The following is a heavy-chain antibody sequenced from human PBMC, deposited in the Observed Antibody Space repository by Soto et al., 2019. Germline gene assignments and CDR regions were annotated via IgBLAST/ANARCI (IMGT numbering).Heavy chain of an antibody. CDR1: GFRLTSYW. CDR2: IQEDGSEK. CDR3: ASVPYNYYGMDV. J-gene: IGHJ6*02. V-gene: IGHV3-7*01. Sequence: GGSLRLSCAASGFRLTSYWMTWVRQAPGKGLEWVASIQEDGSEKYYVDSVKGRFTISRDNAKTSLFLQMNSLRAEDTAVYYCASVPYNYYGMDVWGQGTTVTVSS.